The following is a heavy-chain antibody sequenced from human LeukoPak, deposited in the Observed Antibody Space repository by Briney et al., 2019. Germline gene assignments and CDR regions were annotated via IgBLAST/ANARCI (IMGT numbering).Heavy chain of an antibody. J-gene: IGHJ6*03. CDR2: IYDSGST. CDR1: GCSISSYY. Sequence: TSETLSLTCTVYGCSISSYYWSWLRQPPGKGLEWIGYIYDSGSTNDNPSLKSRVTISVDTSKNQFSLELSSVTAADTAVYYCARVETGIAVAGRVMNYYYYYRDVWGKGTTVTVSS. D-gene: IGHD6-19*01. CDR3: ARVETGIAVAGRVMNYYYYYRDV. V-gene: IGHV4-59*01.